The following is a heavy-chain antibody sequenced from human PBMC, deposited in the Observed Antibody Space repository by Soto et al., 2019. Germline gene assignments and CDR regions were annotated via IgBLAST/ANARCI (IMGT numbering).Heavy chain of an antibody. J-gene: IGHJ4*02. D-gene: IGHD6-19*01. CDR2: IRLHNGET. CDR3: ATSLAPSGWFDY. Sequence: QVQLVQSGAEVKNPGASVRVSCTASRYTFPNYGLTWVRQAPGQGPEWLGWIRLHNGETHYAPNFRGRVTMTTDTSTSTAYMELRGLRSDDTAMYYCATSLAPSGWFDYWGQGNPVTVSS. V-gene: IGHV1-18*01. CDR1: RYTFPNYG.